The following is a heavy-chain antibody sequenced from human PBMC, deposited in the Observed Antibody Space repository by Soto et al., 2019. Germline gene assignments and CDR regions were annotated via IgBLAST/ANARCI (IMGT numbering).Heavy chain of an antibody. CDR2: ISYDGSNK. D-gene: IGHD2-15*01. CDR1: GFTFSSYG. J-gene: IGHJ5*02. Sequence: QVQLVESGGGVVQPGRSLRLSCAASGFTFSSYGMHWVRQAPGKGLEWVAVISYDGSNKYYADSVKGRFTISRDNSKNTLYLQMNSLRAEDTAVYYCAKDALVVVAATFQENWFDPWGQGTLVTVSS. V-gene: IGHV3-30*18. CDR3: AKDALVVVAATFQENWFDP.